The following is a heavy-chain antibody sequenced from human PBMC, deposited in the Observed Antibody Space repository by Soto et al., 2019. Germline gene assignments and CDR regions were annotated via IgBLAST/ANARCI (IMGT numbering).Heavy chain of an antibody. D-gene: IGHD1-26*01. CDR1: GFTFSDYD. CDR2: ITSNSIYK. J-gene: IGHJ6*02. V-gene: IGHV3-21*01. CDR3: ARDLSGGNYYSHGLDV. Sequence: EVQLVESGGGRVKPGGSLRLSCAASGFTFSDYDMTWVRQAPGKGLEWVSSITSNSIYKYSADSLKGRFTISRDNAKNTLFLQINRLRAEDTAVYYCARDLSGGNYYSHGLDVWGQGTT.